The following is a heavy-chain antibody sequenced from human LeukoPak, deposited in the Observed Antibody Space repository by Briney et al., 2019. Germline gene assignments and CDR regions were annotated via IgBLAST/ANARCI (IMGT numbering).Heavy chain of an antibody. D-gene: IGHD1-14*01. CDR1: GFAFSSYV. V-gene: IGHV3-23*01. CDR3: AKDQPLETTLDS. J-gene: IGHJ4*02. CDR2: ITGGGDTT. Sequence: GGSLRLSCEASGFAFSSYVMSWVRQAPGKGLEWVSTITGGGDTTYYADFVKGRFTISRDNSRNALYLQMNSLRAEDTAVYYCAKDQPLETTLDSWGQGTLVTVSS.